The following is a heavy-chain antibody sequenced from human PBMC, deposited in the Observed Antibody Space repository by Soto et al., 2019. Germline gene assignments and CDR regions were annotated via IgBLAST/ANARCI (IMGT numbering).Heavy chain of an antibody. J-gene: IGHJ2*01. CDR2: IYHSGRT. Sequence: QGQLQESGPGLVKPSGTLSLTCAVSGGSISSSNWWSWVSQPPGKGLEWIGEIYHSGRTNYNPSRKSRVTIAVDKSKIQFSLKLSSVAAADTAVYYCASDYGDYVGWYFDLWGRGTLVTVSS. D-gene: IGHD4-17*01. CDR1: GGSISSSNW. V-gene: IGHV4-4*02. CDR3: ASDYGDYVGWYFDL.